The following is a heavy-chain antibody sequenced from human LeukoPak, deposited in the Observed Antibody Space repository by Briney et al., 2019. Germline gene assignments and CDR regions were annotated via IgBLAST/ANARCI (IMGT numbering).Heavy chain of an antibody. V-gene: IGHV1-69*13. D-gene: IGHD5-24*01. CDR2: IIPIFGTA. J-gene: IGHJ4*02. CDR3: ARWHSSRDGYNYRSLTDNYFDY. CDR1: GGTFSSYA. Sequence: SVKVSCTASGGTFSSYAISWVRQAPGQGLEWMGGIIPIFGTANYAQKFQGRVTITADESTSTAYMELSSLRSEDTAVYYCARWHSSRDGYNYRSLTDNYFDYWGQGTLVTVSS.